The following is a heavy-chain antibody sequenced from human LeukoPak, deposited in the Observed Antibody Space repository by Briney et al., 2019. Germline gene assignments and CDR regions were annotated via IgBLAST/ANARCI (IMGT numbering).Heavy chain of an antibody. V-gene: IGHV4-59*01. CDR1: GGSISSYY. D-gene: IGHD5-18*01. CDR3: ARRSRDTTTYYFDY. CDR2: IYYSGST. J-gene: IGHJ4*02. Sequence: SETLSLTCTVSGGSISSYYWSWIRQPPGKGLEWIGNIYYSGSTNYNPSLKSRVTISVDTSKNQFSLKLSSVTAADTAVYYCARRSRDTTTYYFDYWGQGTLVTVSS.